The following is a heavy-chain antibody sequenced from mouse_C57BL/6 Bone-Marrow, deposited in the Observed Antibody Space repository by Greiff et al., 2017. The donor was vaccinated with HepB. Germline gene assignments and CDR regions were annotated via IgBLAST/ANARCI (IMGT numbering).Heavy chain of an antibody. V-gene: IGHV1-53*01. D-gene: IGHD2-1*01. CDR3: ARDGNYLYYFDY. Sequence: VQLQQPGTELVKPGASVKLSCKASGYTFTSYWMHWVKQRPGQGLEWIGNINPSNGGTNYNEKFKSKATLTVDKSSSTAYMQLSSLTYEDSAVYYCARDGNYLYYFDYWGQGTTLTVSS. CDR2: INPSNGGT. CDR1: GYTFTSYW. J-gene: IGHJ2*01.